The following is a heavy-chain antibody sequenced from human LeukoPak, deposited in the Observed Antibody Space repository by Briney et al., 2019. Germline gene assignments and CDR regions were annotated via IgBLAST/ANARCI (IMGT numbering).Heavy chain of an antibody. J-gene: IGHJ6*03. CDR2: IKSKTDGGTT. V-gene: IGHV3-15*01. CDR3: TTRVGKYYDFWSGYPYYYYYMDV. CDR1: GFTFSNAW. D-gene: IGHD3-3*01. Sequence: GGSLRLSCAASGFTFSNAWMSWVRQAPGKGLEWVGRIKSKTDGGTTDYAAPVKGRFTISRDDSKNTLYLQMNSLKTEDTAVYYCTTRVGKYYDFWSGYPYYYYYMDVWGKGTTVTVSS.